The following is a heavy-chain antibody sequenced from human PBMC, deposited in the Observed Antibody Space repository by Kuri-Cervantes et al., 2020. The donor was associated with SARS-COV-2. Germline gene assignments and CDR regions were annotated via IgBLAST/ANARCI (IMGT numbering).Heavy chain of an antibody. CDR3: ARQREMATIPDAFDI. J-gene: IGHJ3*02. D-gene: IGHD5-24*01. V-gene: IGHV4-39*01. CDR2: IYYSGST. Sequence: GSLRLSCTVSGGSISSSSYYWGWIRQPPGKGLEWIGSIYYSGSTYYNPSLKSRVTISVDTSKNQFSLKLSSVTAADTAVYYCARQREMATIPDAFDIWGQGTMVTVS. CDR1: GGSISSSSYY.